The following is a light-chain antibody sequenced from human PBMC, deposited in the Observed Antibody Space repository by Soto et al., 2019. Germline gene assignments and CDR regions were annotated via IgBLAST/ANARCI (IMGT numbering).Light chain of an antibody. CDR1: SSDVGGYNY. V-gene: IGLV2-14*01. CDR3: SSFTSSNTYV. J-gene: IGLJ1*01. CDR2: EDS. Sequence: QSALTQPASVSGSPGQSITISCTGTSSDVGGYNYVSWYQQHPGKAPKVMIYEDSTRPPGVSNRFSGSKSGNTASLTISGLQAEDEAEYYCSSFTSSNTYVFGTGTKATVL.